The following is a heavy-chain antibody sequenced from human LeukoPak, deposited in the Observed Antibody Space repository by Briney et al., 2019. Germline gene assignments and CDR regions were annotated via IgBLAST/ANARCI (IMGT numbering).Heavy chain of an antibody. CDR2: IYYSGST. J-gene: IGHJ4*02. D-gene: IGHD3-16*02. CDR3: VRLPLYDYVWGGYRYYFDY. Sequence: SETLSLTCTVSGGSISSSSYYWGWIRQPPGKGLEWIGSIYYSGSTYYNPSLKSRVTISVDTSKNQFSLKLSSVTAADTAVYYCVRLPLYDYVWGGYRYYFDYWGQGTLVTVSS. V-gene: IGHV4-39*01. CDR1: GGSISSSSYY.